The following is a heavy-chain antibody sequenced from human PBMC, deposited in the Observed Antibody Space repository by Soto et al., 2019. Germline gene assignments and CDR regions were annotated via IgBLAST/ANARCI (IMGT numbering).Heavy chain of an antibody. J-gene: IGHJ4*02. CDR2: IYYSGST. CDR3: ATMGTPATGLYFFDY. D-gene: IGHD2-15*01. V-gene: IGHV4-30-4*01. CDR1: GGSISSGDYY. Sequence: SETLSLTCTVSGGSISSGDYYWSWIRQPPGKGLEWIGYIYYSGSTYYNPSLKSRVTISVDTSKNQFSLNLSFVTAADTSVYYCATMGTPATGLYFFDYWGQGSLVTV.